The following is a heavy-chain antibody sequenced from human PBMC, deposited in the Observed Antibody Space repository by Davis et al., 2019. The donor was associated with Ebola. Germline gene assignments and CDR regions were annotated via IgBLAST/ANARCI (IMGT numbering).Heavy chain of an antibody. J-gene: IGHJ4*02. V-gene: IGHV3-23*01. CDR3: AKGNQAGYPTTFDY. CDR2: IRSSGGST. D-gene: IGHD3-9*01. Sequence: PGGSLRLSCAASGFTFSSYAMSWVRQAPGKGLEWVSTIRSSGGSTLSADSVRGRFTISRDNSKNTLYLQMNSLRAEDTAIYYCAKGNQAGYPTTFDYWGQGTLVTVSS. CDR1: GFTFSSYA.